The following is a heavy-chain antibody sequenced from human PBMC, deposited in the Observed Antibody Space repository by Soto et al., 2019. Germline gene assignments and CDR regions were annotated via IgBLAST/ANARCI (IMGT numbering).Heavy chain of an antibody. CDR2: IIPLLGTP. CDR3: TRGPHYGYIHRAGYYYGMDV. D-gene: IGHD3-16*01. CDR1: GGSFSNFG. J-gene: IGHJ6*02. V-gene: IGHV1-69*10. Sequence: SVKVSCKASGGSFSNFGISWVRQAPGQGLEWMGGIIPLLGTPNYAQKFQGRVTITADTSTSTASMELSSLRSDDTAVYYCTRGPHYGYIHRAGYYYGMDVWGQGTTVTVSS.